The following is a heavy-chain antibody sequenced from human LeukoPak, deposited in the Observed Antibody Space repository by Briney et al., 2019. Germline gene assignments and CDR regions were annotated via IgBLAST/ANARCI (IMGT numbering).Heavy chain of an antibody. V-gene: IGHV3-15*01. CDR2: IKSKTDGGTT. CDR3: TTGAPRAYSGSYSNC. J-gene: IGHJ4*02. CDR1: GFTFGDYA. D-gene: IGHD1-26*01. Sequence: GGSLRLSCTASGFTFGDYAMSWVRQAPGKGLEWVGRIKSKTDGGTTDYAAPVKGRFTISRDDSQNTLYLQMNSLKTEDTAVYYCTTGAPRAYSGSYSNCWGQGTLVTVSS.